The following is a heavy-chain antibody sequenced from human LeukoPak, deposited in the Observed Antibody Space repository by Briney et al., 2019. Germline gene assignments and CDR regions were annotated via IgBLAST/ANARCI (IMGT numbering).Heavy chain of an antibody. D-gene: IGHD2-15*01. J-gene: IGHJ6*02. CDR2: IIPILGIA. V-gene: IGHV1-69*04. CDR1: GGTFSSYA. Sequence: SVKVSCKASGGTFSSYAISWVRQAPGQGLEWMGRIIPILGIANYAQKFQGRVTITADKSTSTAYMELSSLRSEDTAVYYCARVVCSGGACSPLVPHYYYRMDVWGQGTTVTVSS. CDR3: ARVVCSGGACSPLVPHYYYRMDV.